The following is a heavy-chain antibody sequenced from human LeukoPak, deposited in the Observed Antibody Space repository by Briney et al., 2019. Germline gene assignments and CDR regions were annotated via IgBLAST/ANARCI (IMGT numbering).Heavy chain of an antibody. V-gene: IGHV1-2*02. D-gene: IGHD4-11*01. CDR3: ATSAGDYRAGHYYYMGV. CDR1: GYTFTGFY. Sequence: ASVKVSCKASGYTFTGFYFHWVRQAPGQGLEWMGWINPNTAGTNYAQKFLGGVTLTWDTSISTAYMELNRLTSDDTAVYYCATSAGDYRAGHYYYMGVWGKGTSVTVSS. J-gene: IGHJ6*03. CDR2: INPNTAGT.